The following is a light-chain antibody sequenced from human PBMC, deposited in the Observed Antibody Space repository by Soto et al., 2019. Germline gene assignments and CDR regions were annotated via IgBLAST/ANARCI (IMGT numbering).Light chain of an antibody. CDR2: DAS. V-gene: IGKV3-11*01. CDR3: QQHSNWPLT. J-gene: IGKJ4*01. CDR1: QSVSSN. Sequence: EIVLIQSPATLSLSPGERATLSCMASQSVSSNLAWYQQNPGQAPRLLIFDASSRAAGIPARFSGSGSGTDFTLTISSLDPEDFAVYYCQQHSNWPLTFGGGTKVDIK.